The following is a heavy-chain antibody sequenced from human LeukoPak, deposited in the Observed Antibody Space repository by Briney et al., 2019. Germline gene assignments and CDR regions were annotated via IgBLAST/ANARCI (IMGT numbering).Heavy chain of an antibody. CDR3: ARDRLELRFYYYYYYMDV. D-gene: IGHD1-7*01. V-gene: IGHV3-7*01. CDR2: IKQDGSEK. CDR1: GFTFSSYW. J-gene: IGHJ6*03. Sequence: GGSLRLSCAASGFTFSSYWMSWGRQAPGKGLEWVANIKQDGSEKYYVDSVKGRFTISRDNAKNSLYLQMNSLRAEDTAVYYCARDRLELRFYYYYYYMDVWGKGTTVTVSS.